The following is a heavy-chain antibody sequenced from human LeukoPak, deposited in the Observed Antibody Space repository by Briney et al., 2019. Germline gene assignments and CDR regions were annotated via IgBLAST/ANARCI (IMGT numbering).Heavy chain of an antibody. D-gene: IGHD3-10*01. V-gene: IGHV4-59*01. CDR3: ARGGSGISNAFDI. Sequence: SETLSLTCSVSGGSISSYYWSWIRQPPGRGLEWIGYLYYSGSTNSNPSLKSRVTMSVDTSKNQFSLKLRSVTAADTAVYYCARGGSGISNAFDIWGQGTMVTVSS. CDR1: GGSISSYY. CDR2: LYYSGST. J-gene: IGHJ3*02.